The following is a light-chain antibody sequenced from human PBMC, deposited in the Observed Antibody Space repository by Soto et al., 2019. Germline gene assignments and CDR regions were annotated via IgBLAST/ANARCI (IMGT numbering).Light chain of an antibody. CDR3: QQYNKWPRT. Sequence: IVMTQSPATLSVSSGERATLSCRASQSVSSDLAWYQQKPGQAPRLLIYGASTRATAIPARFGGSGSGTEFTLTISSLQSEDFAVYYCQQYNKWPRTFGQGTKV. CDR1: QSVSSD. CDR2: GAS. J-gene: IGKJ1*01. V-gene: IGKV3-15*01.